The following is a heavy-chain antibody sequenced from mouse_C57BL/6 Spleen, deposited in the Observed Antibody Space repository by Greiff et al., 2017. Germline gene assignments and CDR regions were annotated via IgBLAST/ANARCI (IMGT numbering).Heavy chain of an antibody. CDR3: ARYYGSSHAMDY. J-gene: IGHJ4*01. Sequence: LVEPGASVKISCKASGYSFTDYNMNWVKQSNGKSLEWIGVINPNYGTTSYNQKFKGKATLTVDQSSSTAYMQLNSLTSEDSAVYYCARYYGSSHAMDYWGQGTSVTVSS. CDR1: GYSFTDYN. V-gene: IGHV1-39*01. CDR2: INPNYGTT. D-gene: IGHD1-1*01.